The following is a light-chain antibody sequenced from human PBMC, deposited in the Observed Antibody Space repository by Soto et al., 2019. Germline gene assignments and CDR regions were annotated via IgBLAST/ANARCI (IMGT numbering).Light chain of an antibody. Sequence: DIQMTQSPSTLSASVGDRVTITCRASQSISTWLAWYQQKPGKAPKVLIYDASRLESGVSSRFSGSGSGTEFTLTISSLQPADFATYYCQQYNSYSWTFGQGTKVDIK. CDR1: QSISTW. CDR3: QQYNSYSWT. J-gene: IGKJ1*01. CDR2: DAS. V-gene: IGKV1-5*01.